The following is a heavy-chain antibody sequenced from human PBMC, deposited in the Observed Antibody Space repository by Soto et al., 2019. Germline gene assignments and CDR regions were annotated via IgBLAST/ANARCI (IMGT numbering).Heavy chain of an antibody. CDR3: AKGKRVEWLGYGMEV. CDR2: VSGSGDST. D-gene: IGHD3-3*01. Sequence: PVGSLRRSCSSRVCSFISDFIRLFLQAPGKWLEWVSAVSGSGDSTYYVDSVKGLFTISRDNSKNTLHLQMNSLRAEDTAVYYCAKGKRVEWLGYGMEVWGQGHTVSVSS. CDR1: VCSFISDF. J-gene: IGHJ6*02. V-gene: IGHV3-23*01.